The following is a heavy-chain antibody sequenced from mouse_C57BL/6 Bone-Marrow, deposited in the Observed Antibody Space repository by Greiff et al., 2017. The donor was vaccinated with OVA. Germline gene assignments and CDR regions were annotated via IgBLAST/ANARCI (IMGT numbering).Heavy chain of an antibody. D-gene: IGHD1-1*01. CDR1: GYTFTSYW. CDR2: IDPSDSYT. V-gene: IGHV1-69*01. CDR3: AKEADYYGSSRAFAY. J-gene: IGHJ3*01. Sequence: QVQLQQPGAELVMPGASVKLSCKASGYTFTSYWMHWVKQRPGQGLEWIGEIDPSDSYTNYNQKFKGKSTLTVDKSSSTAYMQLSSLTSEDSAVYYCAKEADYYGSSRAFAYWGQGTLVTVSA.